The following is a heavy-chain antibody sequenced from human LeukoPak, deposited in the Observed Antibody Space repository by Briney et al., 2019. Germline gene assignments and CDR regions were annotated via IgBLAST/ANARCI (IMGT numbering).Heavy chain of an antibody. CDR3: ARDSVSRQGKYYFDY. J-gene: IGHJ4*02. CDR2: ISSSGSTI. D-gene: IGHD4-23*01. Sequence: PGGSLRLSCAASGFTFSSYEMNWVRQAPGKGLEWVSYISSSGSTIYYADSVKGRFTISRDNAKNSLYLQMNSLRAEDTAVYYCARDSVSRQGKYYFDYWGQGTLVTVSS. CDR1: GFTFSSYE. V-gene: IGHV3-48*03.